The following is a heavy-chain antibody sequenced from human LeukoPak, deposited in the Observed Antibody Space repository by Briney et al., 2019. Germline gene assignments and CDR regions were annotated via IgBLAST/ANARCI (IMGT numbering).Heavy chain of an antibody. J-gene: IGHJ6*02. CDR2: IYHSGST. CDR3: ARGNKGSGWYSDGMDV. Sequence: SETLSLTCTVSGGSISSGGYYWSWLRQPPGTGLEWIGYIYHSGSTYYNPSLKSRVTISVDRSKNQFSLKLSSVTAADTAVYYCARGNKGSGWYSDGMDVWGQGTTVTVSS. V-gene: IGHV4-30-2*01. CDR1: GGSISSGGYY. D-gene: IGHD6-19*01.